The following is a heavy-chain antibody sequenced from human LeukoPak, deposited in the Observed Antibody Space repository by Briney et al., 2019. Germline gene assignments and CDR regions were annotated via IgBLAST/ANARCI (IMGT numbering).Heavy chain of an antibody. V-gene: IGHV3-21*05. J-gene: IGHJ4*02. CDR2: ISSSSSYI. D-gene: IGHD5-18*01. CDR1: GFTFSSYE. Sequence: PGGSLRLSCSGRGFTFSSYEINWVRQAPGKGLEWISYISSSSSYIYYADSVKGRFTISRDNAKNSLYLQMNSLRAEDTAVYYCARKDTAIDYWGQGTLVTVSS. CDR3: ARKDTAIDY.